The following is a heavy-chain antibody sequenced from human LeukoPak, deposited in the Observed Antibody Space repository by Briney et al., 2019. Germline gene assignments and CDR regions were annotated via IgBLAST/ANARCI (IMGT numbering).Heavy chain of an antibody. V-gene: IGHV1-69*13. Sequence: SVKVSCKASGGTFSSYAISWVRQAPGQGLEWMGGIIPIFGTANYAQKFQGRVTITADESTSTAYMELSSLRSEDTAVYYCADSGREGLWFDPWGQGTLVTVSS. CDR1: GGTFSSYA. D-gene: IGHD3-10*01. CDR3: ADSGREGLWFDP. J-gene: IGHJ5*02. CDR2: IIPIFGTA.